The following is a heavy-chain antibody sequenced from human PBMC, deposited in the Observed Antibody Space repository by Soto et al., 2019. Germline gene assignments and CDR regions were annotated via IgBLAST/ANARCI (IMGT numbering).Heavy chain of an antibody. CDR3: ARDKISGWYHQFDY. CDR1: GYSISSGYY. CDR2: IYHSGST. V-gene: IGHV4-38-2*02. D-gene: IGHD6-19*01. Sequence: SETLSLTCAVSGYSISSGYYWGWIRQPPGKGLEWIGSIYHSGSTYYNPSLKSRVTISVDTSKNQFSLKLGSVTAADTAVYYCARDKISGWYHQFDYWGQGTLVTVSS. J-gene: IGHJ4*02.